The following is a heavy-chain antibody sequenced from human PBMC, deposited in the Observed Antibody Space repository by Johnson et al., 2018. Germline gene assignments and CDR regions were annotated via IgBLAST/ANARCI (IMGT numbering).Heavy chain of an antibody. CDR2: IYFSGST. CDR3: ARVEVGDIGLSQTILHDMDV. D-gene: IGHD3-22*01. J-gene: IGHJ6*03. Sequence: QVPLQESGPGLVKPSATLSLTCSVSGGSISSSTYYWGWVRQPPGKGLEWIGSIYFSGSTYYNPSLKSRVTMALDMPKNQFSFRLSSVTAADTAVYYGARVEVGDIGLSQTILHDMDVLGKGTTVTVSS. V-gene: IGHV4-39*07. CDR1: GGSISSSTYY.